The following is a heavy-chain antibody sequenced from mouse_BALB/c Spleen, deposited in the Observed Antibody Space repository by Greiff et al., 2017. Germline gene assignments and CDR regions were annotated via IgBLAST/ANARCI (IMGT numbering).Heavy chain of an antibody. Sequence: EVKLMESGGGLVQPGGSLKLSCAASGFTFSSYGMSWVRQTPDKRLELVATINSNGGSTYYPDSVKGRFTISRDNAKNTLYLQMSSLKSEDTAMYYCARVPLYYAMDYWGQGTSVTVSS. V-gene: IGHV5-6-3*01. CDR2: INSNGGST. CDR3: ARVPLYYAMDY. J-gene: IGHJ4*01. CDR1: GFTFSSYG.